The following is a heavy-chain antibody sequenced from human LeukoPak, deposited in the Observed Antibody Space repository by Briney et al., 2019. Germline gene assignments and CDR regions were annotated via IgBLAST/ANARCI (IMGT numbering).Heavy chain of an antibody. J-gene: IGHJ4*02. V-gene: IGHV4-39*01. D-gene: IGHD4-17*01. CDR1: GGPISRSNFF. Sequence: NASETLSLTCTVSGGPISRSNFFWGWIRQPPGKGLECIGSIYYSGNTYYNPSLKSLLTIAVDTSRNQFSLKMSSVTAADTAVYYCATVGDNGGYYPFDYWGQGTLVTVSS. CDR2: IYYSGNT. CDR3: ATVGDNGGYYPFDY.